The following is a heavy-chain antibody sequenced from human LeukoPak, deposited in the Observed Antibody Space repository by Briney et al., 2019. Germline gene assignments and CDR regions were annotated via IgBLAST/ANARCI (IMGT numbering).Heavy chain of an antibody. J-gene: IGHJ1*01. CDR3: ARAPSEIGGYYPEYFRH. D-gene: IGHD3-3*01. V-gene: IGHV3-23*01. Sequence: GGSLRLSCAASGFTFSSYAMSWVRQAPGKGLEWVSAISGSGGSTYYADSVKGRFTISRDNSKNTLYLQMNSLRPEDTGVYYCARAPSEIGGYYPEYFRHWSQGTLVTVSS. CDR1: GFTFSSYA. CDR2: ISGSGGST.